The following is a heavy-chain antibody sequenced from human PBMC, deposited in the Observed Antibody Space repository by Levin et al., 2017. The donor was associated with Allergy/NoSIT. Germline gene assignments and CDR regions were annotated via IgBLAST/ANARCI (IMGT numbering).Heavy chain of an antibody. V-gene: IGHV4-31*03. Sequence: SETLSLTCTVSGGSISSGGYYWSWIRQHPGKGLEWIGYIYYSGSTYYNPSLKSRVTISVDTSKNQFSLKLSSVTAADTAVYYCARDRYIAVADTGACDIWGQGTMVTVSS. CDR3: ARDRYIAVADTGACDI. CDR1: GGSISSGGYY. CDR2: IYYSGST. J-gene: IGHJ3*02. D-gene: IGHD6-19*01.